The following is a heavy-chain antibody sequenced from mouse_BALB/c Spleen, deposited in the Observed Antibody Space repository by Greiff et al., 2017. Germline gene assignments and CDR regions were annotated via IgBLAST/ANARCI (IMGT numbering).Heavy chain of an antibody. CDR3: ARSRLLRAMDY. CDR1: GYAFTNYL. J-gene: IGHJ4*01. CDR2: INPGSGGT. D-gene: IGHD2-1*01. Sequence: VQLQQSGAELVRPGTSVKVSCKASGYAFTNYLIEWVKQRPGQGLEWIGVINPGSGGTNYNEKFKGKATLTADKSSSTAYMQLSSLTSDDSAVYFCARSRLLRAMDYWGQGTSVTVSS. V-gene: IGHV1-54*01.